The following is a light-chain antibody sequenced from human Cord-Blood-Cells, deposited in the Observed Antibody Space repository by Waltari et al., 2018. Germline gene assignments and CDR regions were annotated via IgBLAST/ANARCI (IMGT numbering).Light chain of an antibody. J-gene: IGLJ3*02. CDR1: ISDVGSYNL. CDR2: EGS. CDR3: CSYAGSSTLV. V-gene: IGLV2-23*01. Sequence: QSALTQPASVSGSPGPSITTPCTGTISDVGSYNLVSWYQQHPGKAPKLMIYEGSKRPSGVSNRFSGSKSGNTASLTISGLQAEDEADYYCCSYAGSSTLVFGGGTKLTVL.